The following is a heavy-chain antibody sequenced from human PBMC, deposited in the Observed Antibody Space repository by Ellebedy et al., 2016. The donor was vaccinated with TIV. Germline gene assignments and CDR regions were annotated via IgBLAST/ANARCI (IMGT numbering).Heavy chain of an antibody. CDR2: IGSTGRGI. V-gene: IGHV3-11*04. J-gene: IGHJ1*01. CDR1: AITFSDYY. Sequence: GESLKISCTASAITFSDYYMIWIRQAPGKGLEWVSHIGSTGRGIYYADSVKGRFTISRDNAKNSLYLQMNSLRAEDTAVYYCVTDGPLGEVRHWGQGTLVTVSS. CDR3: VTDGPLGEVRH.